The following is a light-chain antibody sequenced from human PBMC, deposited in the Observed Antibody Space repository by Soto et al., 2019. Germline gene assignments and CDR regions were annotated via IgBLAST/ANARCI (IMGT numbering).Light chain of an antibody. J-gene: IGLJ1*01. Sequence: QSVLTQPPSVSGAPGQRVTISCTGSSSNIGAGYDVHWYQQRPGTAPKLLIFGNTNRPSGVSDRFSGSKSGTSASLAITGLQAEDEGDYYCQSYDSTLSARYVFGTGTKVT. CDR3: QSYDSTLSARYV. V-gene: IGLV1-40*01. CDR1: SSNIGAGYD. CDR2: GNT.